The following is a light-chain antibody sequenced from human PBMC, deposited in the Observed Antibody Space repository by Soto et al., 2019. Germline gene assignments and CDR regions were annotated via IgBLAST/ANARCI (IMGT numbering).Light chain of an antibody. Sequence: QSVVTQPPSASGTPGQRVTISCSGTNSNIRSNPVNWYQQFPGAAPKVLIYNNNKRPSGVPDRFSGSKSGTAASLTINGLQSDDEADYYCAAWDDSLNGVVFGGGTKVTVL. CDR1: NSNIRSNP. CDR3: AAWDDSLNGVV. V-gene: IGLV1-44*01. J-gene: IGLJ2*01. CDR2: NNN.